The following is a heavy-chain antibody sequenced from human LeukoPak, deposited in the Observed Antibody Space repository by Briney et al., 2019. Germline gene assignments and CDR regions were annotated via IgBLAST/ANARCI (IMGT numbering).Heavy chain of an antibody. Sequence: ASVKVSCKASGGTFSSYAISWVRQAPGQGLEWMGRIIPILGIANYAQKFQGRVTITADKSTSTAYMELSSLRSEDTAVYYCARGPKPTYYYDSSGYPTFDYWGQGTLVIVSS. CDR3: ARGPKPTYYYDSSGYPTFDY. CDR2: IIPILGIA. J-gene: IGHJ4*02. D-gene: IGHD3-22*01. CDR1: GGTFSSYA. V-gene: IGHV1-69*04.